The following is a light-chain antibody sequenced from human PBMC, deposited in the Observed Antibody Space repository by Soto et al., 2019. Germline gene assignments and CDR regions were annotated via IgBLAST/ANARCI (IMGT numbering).Light chain of an antibody. CDR3: QQYGDSPVT. CDR1: QSVTSNY. V-gene: IGKV3-20*01. Sequence: EIVLTQSPGTLSLSPGERATLSCRASQSVTSNYLAWYQQKPGQAPRLLIYGASSRATGIPDRFSGSGSGTDFTLTISRLEPGDFAVYYCQQYGDSPVTFGQGTKVEIK. CDR2: GAS. J-gene: IGKJ1*01.